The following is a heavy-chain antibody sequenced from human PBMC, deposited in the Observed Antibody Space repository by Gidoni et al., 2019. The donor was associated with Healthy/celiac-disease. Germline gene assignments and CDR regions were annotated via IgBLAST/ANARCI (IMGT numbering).Heavy chain of an antibody. Sequence: QVQLQESGPGLVKPSGTLSLTCAVSGGSISSSNWWSWVRQPPGKGLEWIGEIYQSGSTNYNTSLKSRVTISVDKSKNQFSLKLSSGTAADTAVYYCANGLGGSSSWSPDYWGQGTLVTVSS. J-gene: IGHJ4*02. D-gene: IGHD6-13*01. CDR1: GGSISSSNW. CDR2: IYQSGST. CDR3: ANGLGGSSSWSPDY. V-gene: IGHV4-4*02.